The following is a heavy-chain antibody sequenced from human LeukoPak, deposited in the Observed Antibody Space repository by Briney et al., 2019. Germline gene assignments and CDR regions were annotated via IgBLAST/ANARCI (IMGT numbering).Heavy chain of an antibody. CDR1: GFTVSSNC. Sequence: PGGSLRLSCTVSGFTVSSNCMSWVRQAPGKGLEWVSVIYSGGSTHYADSVKGRFTISRDNSKNTLYLQMNSLRVEDTAVYYCARLRGFSYGPPDYWGQGTLVTVSS. V-gene: IGHV3-53*01. CDR2: IYSGGST. CDR3: ARLRGFSYGPPDY. D-gene: IGHD5-18*01. J-gene: IGHJ4*02.